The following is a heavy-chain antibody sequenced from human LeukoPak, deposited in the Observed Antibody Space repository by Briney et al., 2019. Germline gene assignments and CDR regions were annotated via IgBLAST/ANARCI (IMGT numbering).Heavy chain of an antibody. D-gene: IGHD3-22*01. CDR1: GYTLTELS. CDR3: ASAGRYDSSGYYPD. J-gene: IGHJ4*02. Sequence: GASVKVSCKVSGYTLTELSMHWVRQAPGKGLEWMGGFDPEDGETIYAQKFQGRVTITADESTSTAYMELSSLRSEDTAVYYCASAGRYDSSGYYPDWGQGTLVTVSS. V-gene: IGHV1-24*01. CDR2: FDPEDGET.